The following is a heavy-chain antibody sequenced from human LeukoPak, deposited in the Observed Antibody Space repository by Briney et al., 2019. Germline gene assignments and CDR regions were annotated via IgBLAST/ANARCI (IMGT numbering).Heavy chain of an antibody. D-gene: IGHD5-18*01. V-gene: IGHV1-2*02. J-gene: IGHJ4*02. CDR3: ARDVPHILLGYSYGSY. Sequence: ASVKVSCKATGYTFTAYYMQWVRQAPGQGLEWMGWINPNSGTTNCAQKFQGRVTMTRDTSISTAYMELSRLRSDDTAVYYCARDVPHILLGYSYGSYWGQGTLVTVSS. CDR1: GYTFTAYY. CDR2: INPNSGTT.